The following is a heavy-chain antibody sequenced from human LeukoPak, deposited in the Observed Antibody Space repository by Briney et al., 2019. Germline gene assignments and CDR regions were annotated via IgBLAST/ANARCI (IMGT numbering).Heavy chain of an antibody. Sequence: GGSLRLSCAASGFTFSNYGMHWVRQAPGKGLEWVAVISYDGSNKYYADSVKGRFTVSRDNSKNTLYLQMNSLRAEDTAVYYCAKEDPQGLATAGDYWGQGTLVTVSS. CDR2: ISYDGSNK. D-gene: IGHD6-13*01. V-gene: IGHV3-30*18. J-gene: IGHJ4*02. CDR1: GFTFSNYG. CDR3: AKEDPQGLATAGDY.